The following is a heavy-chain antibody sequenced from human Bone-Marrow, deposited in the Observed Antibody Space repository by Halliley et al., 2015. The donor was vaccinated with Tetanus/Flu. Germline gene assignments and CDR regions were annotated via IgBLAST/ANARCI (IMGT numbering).Heavy chain of an antibody. V-gene: IGHV3-73*01. CDR3: TFLRGSSGFHY. J-gene: IGHJ4*02. CDR2: MRTKDDNYAT. Sequence: SLRLSCAASGFTFSGSDLDWVRQASGKGLEWVGRMRTKDDNYATLYAASVRGRFTISRDDSKNMAYLQMSGLDTEDTALYFGTFLRGSSGFHYWGQGTLVTVSS. CDR1: GFTFSGSD. D-gene: IGHD6-6*01.